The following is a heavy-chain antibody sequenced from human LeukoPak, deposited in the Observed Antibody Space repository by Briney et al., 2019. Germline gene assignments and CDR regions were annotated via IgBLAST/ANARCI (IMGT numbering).Heavy chain of an antibody. D-gene: IGHD3-10*01. J-gene: IGHJ5*01. CDR1: GFTVSSNY. CDR3: AKCTERNSHYPIDS. Sequence: GGSLRLSCAASGFTVSSNYMSWVRQAPGKGLEWVSVIYSGGSTYYADSVKGRFTISRDNSKNTLYLQMNSLRAEDTAVYYCAKCTERNSHYPIDSWGQGTLVTVSS. CDR2: IYSGGST. V-gene: IGHV3-53*01.